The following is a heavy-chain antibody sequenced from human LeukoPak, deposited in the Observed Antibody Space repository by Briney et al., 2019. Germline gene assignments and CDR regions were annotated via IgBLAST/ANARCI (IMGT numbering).Heavy chain of an antibody. Sequence: GGSLRLSCAASGFTFSSYSMTWVRQAPGKGLEWVSSISSSSSYIYYADSVKGRFTISRDNAKNSLYLQMNSLRAEDTAVYYCARDGGSSGSYYVEGYFDYWGQGTLVTVSS. J-gene: IGHJ4*02. D-gene: IGHD1-26*01. CDR3: ARDGGSSGSYYVEGYFDY. V-gene: IGHV3-21*01. CDR2: ISSSSSYI. CDR1: GFTFSSYS.